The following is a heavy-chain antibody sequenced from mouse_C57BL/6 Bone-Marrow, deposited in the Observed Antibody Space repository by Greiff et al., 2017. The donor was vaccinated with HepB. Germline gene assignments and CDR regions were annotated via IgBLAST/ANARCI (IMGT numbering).Heavy chain of an antibody. CDR3: ARHEEEGNWEGYAMDY. V-gene: IGHV1-62-2*01. CDR1: GYTFTEYT. J-gene: IGHJ4*01. CDR2: FYPGSGSI. Sequence: VQLQESGAELVKPGASVKLSCKASGYTFTEYTIHWVKQRSGQGLEWIGWFYPGSGSIKYNEKFKDKATLTADKSSSTVYMELSRLTSEDSAVYFCARHEEEGNWEGYAMDYWGQGTSVTVSS. D-gene: IGHD4-1*01.